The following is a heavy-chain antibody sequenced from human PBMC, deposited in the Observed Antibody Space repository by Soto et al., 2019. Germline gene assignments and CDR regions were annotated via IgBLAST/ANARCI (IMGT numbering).Heavy chain of an antibody. CDR3: ARGVSYCSGGSCYFHY. D-gene: IGHD2-15*01. CDR1: GFTFSSYS. V-gene: IGHV3-21*01. J-gene: IGHJ4*02. Sequence: PGGSLRLSCAASGFTFSSYSMNWVRQAPGKGLEWVSSISSSSSYIYYADSVKGRFTISRDNAKNSLYLQMNSLRAEDTAVYYCARGVSYCSGGSCYFHYWGQGTLVTVSS. CDR2: ISSSSSYI.